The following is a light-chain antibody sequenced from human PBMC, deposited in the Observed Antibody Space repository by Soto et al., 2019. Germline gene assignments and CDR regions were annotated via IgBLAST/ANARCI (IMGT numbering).Light chain of an antibody. J-gene: IGLJ2*01. Sequence: QSVLTQPASVSGSPGQSITISCTGTSSDVGGYNYVSWYQQHPGKAPKLMIYEVSNRPSGVSNRFSGSKSGNTASLTISGLQAEDEADYYCSSYTSRSTLEVFGGGTKVTVL. CDR2: EVS. CDR3: SSYTSRSTLEV. CDR1: SSDVGGYNY. V-gene: IGLV2-14*01.